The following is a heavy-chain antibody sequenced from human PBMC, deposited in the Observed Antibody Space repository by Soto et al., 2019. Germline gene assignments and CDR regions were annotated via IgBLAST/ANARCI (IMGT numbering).Heavy chain of an antibody. CDR1: GFTFSDYY. D-gene: IGHD3-22*01. Sequence: PGGSLRLSCVASGFTFSDYYMSWIRQAPGKGLEWVSYISSSGSTIYYADSVKGRFTISRDNAKNSLYLQMNSLRAEDTAVYYCARGRVTMIVVVPFDYWGQGTLVTVSS. J-gene: IGHJ4*02. V-gene: IGHV3-11*01. CDR2: ISSSGSTI. CDR3: ARGRVTMIVVVPFDY.